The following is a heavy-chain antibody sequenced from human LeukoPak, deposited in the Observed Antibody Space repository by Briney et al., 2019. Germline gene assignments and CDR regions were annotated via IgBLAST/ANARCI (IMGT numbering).Heavy chain of an antibody. CDR3: ARVRGRDGYSDY. D-gene: IGHD5-24*01. CDR1: GASISSSRSY. Sequence: SETLSLTCTVSGASISSSRSYGAWIRQPPGKELEWIASVSFGGDTYYNPSLKSRVTISVDTSKNMFSLRLTSVTAADTAVYYCARVRGRDGYSDYWGQGILVIVSA. V-gene: IGHV4-39*07. CDR2: VSFGGDT. J-gene: IGHJ4*02.